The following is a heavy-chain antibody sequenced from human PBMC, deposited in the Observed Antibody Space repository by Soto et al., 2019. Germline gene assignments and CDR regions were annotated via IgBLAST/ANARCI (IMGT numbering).Heavy chain of an antibody. CDR3: ARVRYDRSGFDH. V-gene: IGHV4-4*02. D-gene: IGHD3-22*01. CDR1: GDSISRSHW. Sequence: QVQLQESGPGLVRPSGALSVTCAVSGDSISRSHWWSWVRQSPGKGLEWIGEISHSGITNYNPSLKRRVTISGDKSKNQLSRKLTSVTAADTAVYYCARVRYDRSGFDHWGQGTLVSVSS. CDR2: ISHSGIT. J-gene: IGHJ4*02.